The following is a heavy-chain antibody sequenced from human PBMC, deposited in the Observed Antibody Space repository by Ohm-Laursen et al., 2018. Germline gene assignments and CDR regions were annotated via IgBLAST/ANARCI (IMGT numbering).Heavy chain of an antibody. V-gene: IGHV4-59*08. CDR1: GGSISSYY. CDR2: IYYSGST. J-gene: IGHJ4*02. D-gene: IGHD6-19*01. CDR3: ARLWYSSGWNFDY. Sequence: SETLSLTCIVSGGSISSYYWSWIRQPPGKGLEWIGYIYYSGSTNYNPSLKSRVTISVDTSKNQFSLKLSSVTAADTAVYYCARLWYSSGWNFDYWSQGTLVTVSS.